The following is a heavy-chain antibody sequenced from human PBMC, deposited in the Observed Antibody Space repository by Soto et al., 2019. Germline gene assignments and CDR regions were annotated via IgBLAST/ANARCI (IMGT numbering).Heavy chain of an antibody. Sequence: ASVKVSCKASGYTFTEYGISWVRQAPGQGPEWLGWISPHNGNTKYGQKVQGRVTATTDASTSTASLDLRNLRSDDTALYYCSRVRYRSLDYWG. J-gene: IGHJ4*01. CDR3: SRVRYRSLDY. D-gene: IGHD5-18*01. V-gene: IGHV1-18*04. CDR1: GYTFTEYG. CDR2: ISPHNGNT.